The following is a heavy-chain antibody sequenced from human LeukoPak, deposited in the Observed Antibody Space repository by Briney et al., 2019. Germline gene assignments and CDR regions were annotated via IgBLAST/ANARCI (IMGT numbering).Heavy chain of an antibody. Sequence: KPSETLSLTCTVSGGPISSYYWSWIRQPPGKGLEWIGYIYYSGSTNYNPSLKSRVTISVDTSKNQFSLKLSSVTAADTAVYYCARAGGSSWYGPVGFDPWGQGTLVTVSS. J-gene: IGHJ5*02. CDR2: IYYSGST. D-gene: IGHD6-13*01. V-gene: IGHV4-59*01. CDR3: ARAGGSSWYGPVGFDP. CDR1: GGPISSYY.